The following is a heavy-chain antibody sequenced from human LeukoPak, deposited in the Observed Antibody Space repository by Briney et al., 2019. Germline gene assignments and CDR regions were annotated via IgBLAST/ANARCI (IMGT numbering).Heavy chain of an antibody. CDR1: GFTFNTFS. CDR2: MSTDGSLQ. J-gene: IGHJ5*02. D-gene: IGHD6-19*01. Sequence: GGSLRLSCATSGFTFNTFSMHWVRQAPGKGLEWVAVMSTDGSLQYYANSVKGRFTISRDNYKSTLFLQMNSLSAADTAVYYCGRQVAPGQWLVNLWGQGTLVTVSS. V-gene: IGHV3-30*05. CDR3: GRQVAPGQWLVNL.